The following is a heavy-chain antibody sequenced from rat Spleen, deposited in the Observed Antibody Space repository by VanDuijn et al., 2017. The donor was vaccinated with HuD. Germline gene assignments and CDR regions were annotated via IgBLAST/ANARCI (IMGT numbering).Heavy chain of an antibody. CDR3: ARSDGTHYYLPFAD. CDR1: GYSITSGYG. Sequence: EVQLQESGPGLVKPSQSLSLTCSVTGYSITSGYGWNWIRKFPGNKLEWMGYINSAGSTNYNPPLKSQISITRDTSKNQFFLQVNSVITEDTATYYCARSDGTHYYLPFADWGQGTLVTVSS. D-gene: IGHD1-12*02. CDR2: INSAGST. V-gene: IGHV3-3*01. J-gene: IGHJ3*01.